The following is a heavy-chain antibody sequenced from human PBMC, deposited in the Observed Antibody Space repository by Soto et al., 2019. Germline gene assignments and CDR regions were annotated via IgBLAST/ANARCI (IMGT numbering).Heavy chain of an antibody. D-gene: IGHD2-21*01. Sequence: PSETLSLTCTVSGGSISSYYWSWIRQPPGKGLEWIGYIYYSGSTNYNPSLKSRVTISVDTSKNQFSLKLSSVTAADTAVYYCARDSRGGDCFDYWGQETLVTVSS. CDR2: IYYSGST. CDR1: GGSISSYY. CDR3: ARDSRGGDCFDY. J-gene: IGHJ4*02. V-gene: IGHV4-59*01.